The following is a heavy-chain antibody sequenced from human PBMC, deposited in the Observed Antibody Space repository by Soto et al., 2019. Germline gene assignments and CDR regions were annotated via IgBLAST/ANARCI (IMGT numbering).Heavy chain of an antibody. V-gene: IGHV3-30*09. D-gene: IGHD6-6*01. CDR2: ISYDGNQK. CDR1: GFSFSNYA. Sequence: GGSLRLSCEASGFSFSNYAMHWLRQTPGKGLEWVAVISYDGNQKYYPDSVKGRFAVSRDNSNHKLFLQMNGLRDDDTGVYHCARDMIIIPARIVFVPPGVGGYFYYGLDVWGQGTTVTVSS. J-gene: IGHJ6*02. CDR3: ARDMIIIPARIVFVPPGVGGYFYYGLDV.